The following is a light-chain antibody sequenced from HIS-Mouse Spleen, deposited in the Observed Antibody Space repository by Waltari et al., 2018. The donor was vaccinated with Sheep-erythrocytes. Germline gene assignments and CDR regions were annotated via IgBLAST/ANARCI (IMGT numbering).Light chain of an antibody. CDR3: QQLT. CDR1: QSVSRY. Sequence: EIVLTQSPATLSLSPGERATPSCRASQSVSRYLAWYQQKPGQAPRLLIYDASNRATGIPARFSGSGSGTDFTLTISSLEPEDFAVYYCQQLTFGGGTKVEIK. V-gene: IGKV3-11*01. J-gene: IGKJ4*01. CDR2: DAS.